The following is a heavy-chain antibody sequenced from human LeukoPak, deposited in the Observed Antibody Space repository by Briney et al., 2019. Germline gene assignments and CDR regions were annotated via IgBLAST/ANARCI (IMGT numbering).Heavy chain of an antibody. Sequence: SETLSLTCTVSGGSISSYYWSWIRQPAGKGLEWIGRIYTSGSTNYNPSLKSRVTISVDTSKNQFSLKLSSVTAADTAVYYCARAPYYYDSSGYQVWDYWGQGTLVTVSS. D-gene: IGHD3-22*01. CDR1: GGSISSYY. J-gene: IGHJ4*02. CDR2: IYTSGST. V-gene: IGHV4-4*07. CDR3: ARAPYYYDSSGYQVWDY.